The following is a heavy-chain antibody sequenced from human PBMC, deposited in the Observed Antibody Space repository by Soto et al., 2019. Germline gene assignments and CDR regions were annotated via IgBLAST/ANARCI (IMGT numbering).Heavy chain of an antibody. CDR2: IQDDGSSE. D-gene: IGHD6-19*01. CDR3: VKDAVAGNGVWDWFDL. J-gene: IGHJ5*02. V-gene: IGHV3-30*18. Sequence: GGSLRLSCAASGFTFSSYGMHWVRQAPGKGMEWVAAIQDDGSSEYYADSVKGRFTVSRDNSKNTLYLQMSGLRVDDTAVYFCVKDAVAGNGVWDWFDLWGQGTLVTVSS. CDR1: GFTFSSYG.